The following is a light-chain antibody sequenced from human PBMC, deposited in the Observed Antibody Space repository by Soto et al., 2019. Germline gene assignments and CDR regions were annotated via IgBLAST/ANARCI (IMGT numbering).Light chain of an antibody. CDR1: SSNIGSNT. CDR3: AAWVDSLNGAV. J-gene: IGLJ7*01. V-gene: IGLV1-44*01. CDR2: RNN. Sequence: QSVLPQPPSASGTPGQRVTISCSGSSSNIGSNTVNWYQQLPGTAPKLLIYRNNQRPSGVPDRFSGSKSGTAASLAISGLQSEDEADYYCAAWVDSLNGAVFGGGTQLTVL.